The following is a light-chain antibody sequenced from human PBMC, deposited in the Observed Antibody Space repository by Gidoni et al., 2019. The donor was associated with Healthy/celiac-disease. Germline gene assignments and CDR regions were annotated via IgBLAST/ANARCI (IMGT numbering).Light chain of an antibody. CDR3: MRAIRTFT. J-gene: IGKJ3*01. CDR2: LGS. V-gene: IGKV2-28*01. Sequence: LLIYLGSNRAFRVPNRFSGSESGTDFTLKISRVEDEDVGVYYCMRAIRTFTFGAGTKVDIK.